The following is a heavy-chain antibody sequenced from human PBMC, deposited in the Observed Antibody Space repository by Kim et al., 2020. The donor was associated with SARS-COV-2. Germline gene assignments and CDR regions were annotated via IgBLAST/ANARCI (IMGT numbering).Heavy chain of an antibody. J-gene: IGHJ6*02. Sequence: GGSLRLSCAASGFTFSDYYMSWIRQAPGKGLEWVSYISSSGSTIYYADSVKGRFTISRDNAKNSLYLQMNSLRAEDTAVYYCARELAARPPYYYYYGMDVWGQGTTVTVSS. CDR2: ISSSGSTI. CDR1: GFTFSDYY. V-gene: IGHV3-11*01. D-gene: IGHD6-6*01. CDR3: ARELAARPPYYYYYGMDV.